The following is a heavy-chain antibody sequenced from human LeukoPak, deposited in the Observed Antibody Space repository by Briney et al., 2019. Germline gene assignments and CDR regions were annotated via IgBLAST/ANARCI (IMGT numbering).Heavy chain of an antibody. J-gene: IGHJ4*02. CDR3: AKVPYDLNDY. V-gene: IGHV3-30*18. D-gene: IGHD3-22*01. Sequence: SCKVSGYTLTELSMHWVRQAPGKGLEWVAVISYDGSNKYYADSVKGRFTISRDNSKNTLYLQMNSLRAEDTAVYFCAKVPYDLNDYWGQGTLVTVSS. CDR1: GYTLTELS. CDR2: ISYDGSNK.